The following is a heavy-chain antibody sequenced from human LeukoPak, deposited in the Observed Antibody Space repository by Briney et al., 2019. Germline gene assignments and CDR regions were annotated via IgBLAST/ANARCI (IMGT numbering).Heavy chain of an antibody. CDR3: ATSREAVAGYFDY. V-gene: IGHV1-2*02. Sequence: ASVKVSCRASGYTFTGYYMHWVRQAPGQGLEWMGWINPNSGGTNYAQKFQGRVTMTRDTSISTAYMELSRLRSDDTAVYYCATSREAVAGYFDYWGQGTLVTVSS. J-gene: IGHJ4*02. CDR2: INPNSGGT. D-gene: IGHD6-19*01. CDR1: GYTFTGYY.